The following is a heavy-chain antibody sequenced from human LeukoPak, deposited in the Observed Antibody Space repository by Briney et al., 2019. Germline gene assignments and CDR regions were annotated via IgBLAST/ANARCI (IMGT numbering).Heavy chain of an antibody. CDR2: IYTSGST. J-gene: IGHJ4*02. Sequence: KSSETLSLTCTVSGGSISSSSYYWGWIRQPPGKGLEWIGRIYTSGSTNYNPSLKSRVTISVDTSKNQFSLKLSSVTAADTAVYYCARDGPSYDILTGYSDYHFDYWGQGTLVTVSS. D-gene: IGHD3-9*01. CDR1: GGSISSSSYY. CDR3: ARDGPSYDILTGYSDYHFDY. V-gene: IGHV4-39*07.